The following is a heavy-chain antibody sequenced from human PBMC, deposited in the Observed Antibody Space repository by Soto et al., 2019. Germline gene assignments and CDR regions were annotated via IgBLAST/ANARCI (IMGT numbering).Heavy chain of an antibody. CDR2: SSGSGGST. D-gene: IGHD1-7*01. J-gene: IGHJ6*02. V-gene: IGHV3-23*01. CDR3: SKIQLRGDWNYDVSSYCYGLDI. Sequence: EVQLLESGGGLVQPGGSLRLSCAASGFTFSSYAMSWVRQAPGKGLEWVSASSGSGGSTYYADSVKGRFTISRDNSKNTLYLQVNRPRTQDTAVSYCSKIQLRGDWNYDVSSYCYGLDIWGQMTTVTVSS. CDR1: GFTFSSYA.